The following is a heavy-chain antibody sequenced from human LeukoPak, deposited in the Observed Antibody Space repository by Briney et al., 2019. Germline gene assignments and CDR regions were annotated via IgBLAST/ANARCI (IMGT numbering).Heavy chain of an antibody. CDR3: ARDLGRYNWNYDFDY. V-gene: IGHV3-30-3*01. CDR1: GFTFSSYA. D-gene: IGHD1-7*01. J-gene: IGHJ4*02. Sequence: GGSLRLSCAASGFTFSSYAMHWVRQAPGKGLEWVAVISYDGSNKYYADSVKGRFTISRDNSKNTLYLQMNSLRAEDTAVYYCARDLGRYNWNYDFDYWGQGTLVTVSS. CDR2: ISYDGSNK.